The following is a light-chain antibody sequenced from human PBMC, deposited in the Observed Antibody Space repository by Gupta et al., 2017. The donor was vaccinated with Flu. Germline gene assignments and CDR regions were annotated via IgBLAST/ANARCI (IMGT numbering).Light chain of an antibody. Sequence: DIQMTQSPSTLSASVGDRVTITCRASQSISSWLAWYQQKPGKAPKLLIYKASRLEIGVTSRFSGSGSGTEFTLTISSLQPDDFATYFCQQENSYSTTFGQGTKVEIK. CDR1: QSISSW. CDR3: QQENSYSTT. V-gene: IGKV1-5*03. J-gene: IGKJ2*01. CDR2: KAS.